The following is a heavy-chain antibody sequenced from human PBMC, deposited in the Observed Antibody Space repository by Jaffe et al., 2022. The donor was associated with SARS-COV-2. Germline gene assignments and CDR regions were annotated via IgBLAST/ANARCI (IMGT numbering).Heavy chain of an antibody. CDR2: IRSKAYGGTT. CDR1: GFTFGDYA. D-gene: IGHD3-10*01. J-gene: IGHJ4*02. CDR3: TRGGGSYGSGSYYVGPNHRN. V-gene: IGHV3-49*03. Sequence: EVQLVESGGGLVQPGRSLRLSCTASGFTFGDYAMSWFRQAPGKGLEWVGFIRSKAYGGTTEYAASVKGRFTISRDDSKSIAYLQMNSLKTEDTAVYYCTRGGGSYGSGSYYVGPNHRNWGQGTLVTVSS.